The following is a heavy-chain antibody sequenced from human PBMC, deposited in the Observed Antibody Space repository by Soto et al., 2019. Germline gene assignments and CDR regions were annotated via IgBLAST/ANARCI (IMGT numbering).Heavy chain of an antibody. CDR1: GGTFSSYA. J-gene: IGHJ5*02. CDR3: ARVGYCSSTSCLGWFDP. Sequence: SVKVSCKASGGTFSSYAISWVRQAPGQGLEWMGGIIPIFGTANYAQKFQGRVTITADESTSTAYMELSSLRSEDTAVYYCARVGYCSSTSCLGWFDPWGQGTLVTVSS. D-gene: IGHD2-2*03. V-gene: IGHV1-69*13. CDR2: IIPIFGTA.